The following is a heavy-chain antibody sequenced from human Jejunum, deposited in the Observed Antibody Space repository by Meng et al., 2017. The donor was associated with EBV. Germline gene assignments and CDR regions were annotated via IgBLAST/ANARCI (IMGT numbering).Heavy chain of an antibody. V-gene: IGHV3-23*01. J-gene: IGHJ4*02. CDR1: GFSFSNSA. CDR2: ISGSAGNT. Sequence: VHVLEGGGVLVQPGGSVRLACAASGFSFSNSAMSWVRQAPGKGLEWVSVISGSAGNTYYADSVKGRFTISRDLSNNTLYLQMNSLRAEDTAIYYCAKLLKYWGQGTLVTVSS. CDR3: AKLLKY.